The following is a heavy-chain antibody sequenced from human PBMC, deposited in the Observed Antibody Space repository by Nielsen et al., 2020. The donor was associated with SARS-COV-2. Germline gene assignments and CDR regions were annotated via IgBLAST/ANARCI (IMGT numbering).Heavy chain of an antibody. CDR2: IGTAGDT. CDR1: GFTFSSYD. D-gene: IGHD5-18*01. Sequence: GGSLRLSCAASGFTFSSYDMHWVRQATGKGLEWVSAIGTAGDTYYPGSVKGRFTISRENAKNSLYLQMNSLRAEDTAVYYCAKDIRRYSYGYDPLDYWGQGTLVTVSS. V-gene: IGHV3-13*04. J-gene: IGHJ4*02. CDR3: AKDIRRYSYGYDPLDY.